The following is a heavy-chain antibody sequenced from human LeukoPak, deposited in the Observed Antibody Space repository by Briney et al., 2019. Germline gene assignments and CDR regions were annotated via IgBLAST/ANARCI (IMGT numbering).Heavy chain of an antibody. Sequence: SETLSLTCTVSGGSISSGGYYWSWIRQPPGKGLEWIGEINHSGSTNYNPSLKSRVTISVDTSKNQFSLKLSSVTAADTAVYYCARESRIAVAGHFDYWGQGTLVTVSS. CDR3: ARESRIAVAGHFDY. V-gene: IGHV4-39*07. CDR1: GGSISSGGYY. D-gene: IGHD6-19*01. J-gene: IGHJ4*02. CDR2: INHSGST.